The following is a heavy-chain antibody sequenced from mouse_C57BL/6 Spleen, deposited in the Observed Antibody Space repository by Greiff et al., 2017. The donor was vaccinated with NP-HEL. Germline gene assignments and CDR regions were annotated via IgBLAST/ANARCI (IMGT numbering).Heavy chain of an antibody. CDR1: GYTFTDYY. V-gene: IGHV1-19*01. CDR3: APNLDDFDD. J-gene: IGHJ2*01. Sequence: VQLQQSGPVLVKPGASVKMSCKASGYTFTDYYMNWVKQSPGKSLEWIGVINPYNGGTTYNQKFKGKATLTVDKSSSTAYMQLNSLTTEDAAVYYCAPNLDDFDDWGQGTTLTVSS. CDR2: INPYNGGT. D-gene: IGHD4-1*01.